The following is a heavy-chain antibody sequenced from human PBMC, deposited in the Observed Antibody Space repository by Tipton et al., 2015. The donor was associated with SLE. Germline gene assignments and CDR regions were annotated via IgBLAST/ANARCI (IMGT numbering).Heavy chain of an antibody. CDR3: ARDSPYDSSGYYSDY. J-gene: IGHJ4*02. V-gene: IGHV4-34*01. D-gene: IGHD3-22*01. CDR2: INHSGST. CDR1: GGSFSGYY. Sequence: TLSLTCAVYGGSFSGYYWSWIRQPPGKGLEWIGEINHSGSTNYNPSLKSRVTISVDTSKNQFSLKLSSVTAADTAIYYGARDSPYDSSGYYSDYWGQGTKVTV.